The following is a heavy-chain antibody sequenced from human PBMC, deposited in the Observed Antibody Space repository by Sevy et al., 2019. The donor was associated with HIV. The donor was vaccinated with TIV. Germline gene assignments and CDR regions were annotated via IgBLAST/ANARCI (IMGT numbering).Heavy chain of an antibody. Sequence: SETLSLTCVVYGGSFSGYYWTWIRQPPGKGLEWIGEINHSGSTNYNPSLKSRVIISVDTSRNQFSLKVSSVTAADTVVYYCARSPIFGYSSGRGMYYYYYMDVWGKGTTVTVSS. CDR3: ARSPIFGYSSGRGMYYYYYMDV. J-gene: IGHJ6*03. CDR1: GGSFSGYY. V-gene: IGHV4-34*01. CDR2: INHSGST. D-gene: IGHD6-19*01.